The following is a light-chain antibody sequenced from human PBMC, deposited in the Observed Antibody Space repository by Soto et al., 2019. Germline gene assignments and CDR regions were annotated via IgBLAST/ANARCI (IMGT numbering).Light chain of an antibody. CDR3: QQRSNWPPET. Sequence: EIVLTQSPATLSLSPGERATLSCRASQSVSSYLAWYQQKPGQAPRLLIYDASNRATGIPARFSGSGAGTDFTLPSSSLEPEDFAVYYCQQRSNWPPETFGQGTKVEIK. CDR1: QSVSSY. J-gene: IGKJ1*01. V-gene: IGKV3-11*01. CDR2: DAS.